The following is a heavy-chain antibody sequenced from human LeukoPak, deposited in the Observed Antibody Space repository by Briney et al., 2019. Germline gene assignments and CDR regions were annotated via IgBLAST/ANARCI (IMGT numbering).Heavy chain of an antibody. Sequence: ASVKVSCKASGYTFTSYYMHWVRQAPGQGLEWMGIINPSGGSTSYAQKFQGRVTMTRDTSTSTVYMELSSLRSGDTAVYYCARWVPNSSGWYGPGDYWGQGTLVTVSS. CDR3: ARWVPNSSGWYGPGDY. J-gene: IGHJ4*02. D-gene: IGHD6-19*01. CDR1: GYTFTSYY. V-gene: IGHV1-46*01. CDR2: INPSGGST.